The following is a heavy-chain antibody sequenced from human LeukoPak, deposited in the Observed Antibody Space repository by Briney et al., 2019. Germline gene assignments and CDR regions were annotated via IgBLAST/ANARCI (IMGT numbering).Heavy chain of an antibody. J-gene: IGHJ4*02. V-gene: IGHV4-61*05. D-gene: IGHD6-13*01. CDR2: FYYSGNT. CDR3: ARRSSSSWYFDY. CDR1: GGSISSSSYY. Sequence: SETLSLTCTVSGGSISSSSYYWNWIRQPPGKRLELIGYFYYSGNTNYNPSLKSRVTISGDTSKNQFSLKLGSVTAADTAVYYCARRSSSSWYFDYWGQGTLVTVSS.